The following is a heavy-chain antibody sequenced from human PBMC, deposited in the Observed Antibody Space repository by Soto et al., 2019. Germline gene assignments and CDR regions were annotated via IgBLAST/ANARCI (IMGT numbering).Heavy chain of an antibody. Sequence: AQLVESGGGVVQPERSLRLSCGASGFTFGSYAMYWVRQAPGRALEWVAVISYDGAYKDYVDSVQGRFVISRDNSENTLSLQMSSLTTADTAVYFCARSATTVVTNRYFDLWGRGTLVTVSS. CDR3: ARSATTVVTNRYFDL. J-gene: IGHJ2*01. CDR2: ISYDGAYK. CDR1: GFTFGSYA. V-gene: IGHV3-30*09. D-gene: IGHD4-4*01.